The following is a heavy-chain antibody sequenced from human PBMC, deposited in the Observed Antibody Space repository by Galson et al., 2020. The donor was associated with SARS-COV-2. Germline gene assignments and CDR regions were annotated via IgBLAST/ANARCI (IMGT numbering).Heavy chain of an antibody. V-gene: IGHV2-5*02. CDR1: GFSLSTTGAG. Sequence: SGPTLVKPTQTLTLTCTFSGFSLSTTGAGVGWIRQPPGKGLEWLAVIYWDDERRYNPSLKSRLTITGDTSKNHVVLTMSNMDPVDTGTYYCAHYRRGAVTGNFPYNWFDPWGQGILVTVSS. J-gene: IGHJ5*02. CDR2: IYWDDER. D-gene: IGHD3-9*01. CDR3: AHYRRGAVTGNFPYNWFDP.